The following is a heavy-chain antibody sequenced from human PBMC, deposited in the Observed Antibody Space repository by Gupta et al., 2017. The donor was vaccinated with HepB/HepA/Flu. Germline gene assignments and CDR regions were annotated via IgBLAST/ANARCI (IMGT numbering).Heavy chain of an antibody. CDR1: GGSCSGYY. V-gene: IGHV4-34*01. D-gene: IGHD5-18*01. CDR2: INHSGRT. J-gene: IGHJ6*03. CDR3: ASRSAMVPDYYMDV. Sequence: QVQLQQWGAGLLKPSETLSLTCAVYGGSCSGYYWSWIRKPPGKGLEWIGEINHSGRTNYNPSLKSRVTISVDTSKHQFSLKLSSVTAADTAVYDCASRSAMVPDYYMDVWCKGTTVTVSS.